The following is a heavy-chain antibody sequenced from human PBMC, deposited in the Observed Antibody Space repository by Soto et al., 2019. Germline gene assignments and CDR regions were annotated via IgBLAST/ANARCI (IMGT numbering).Heavy chain of an antibody. J-gene: IGHJ6*02. CDR2: IYYSGST. Sequence: LSLTCTVSGGSISSYYWSWIRQPPGKGLEWIGYIYYSGSTNYNPSLKSRVTISVDTSKNQFSLKLSSVTAADTAVYYCAREFVNSGYDSFPYYYYGMDVWGQGTTVTVSS. D-gene: IGHD5-12*01. CDR1: GGSISSYY. V-gene: IGHV4-59*01. CDR3: AREFVNSGYDSFPYYYYGMDV.